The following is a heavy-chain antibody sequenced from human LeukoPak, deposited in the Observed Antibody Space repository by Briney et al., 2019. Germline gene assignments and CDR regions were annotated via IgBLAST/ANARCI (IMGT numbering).Heavy chain of an antibody. CDR1: GFTFSTYS. Sequence: GGSLRLSCAASGFTFSTYSMNWVRQAPGKGLEWVSCISSSSSHIFYADSVKGRFTISRDNAKNSQYLQMNSLRAEDTAVYYCAKVTAAAGTGWFDPWGQGTLVTVSS. CDR3: AKVTAAAGTGWFDP. CDR2: ISSSSSHI. V-gene: IGHV3-21*01. D-gene: IGHD6-13*01. J-gene: IGHJ5*02.